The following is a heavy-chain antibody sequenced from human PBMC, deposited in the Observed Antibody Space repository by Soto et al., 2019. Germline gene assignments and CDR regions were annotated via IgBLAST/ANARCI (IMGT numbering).Heavy chain of an antibody. D-gene: IGHD3-16*01. CDR2: ISYDGSNK. Sequence: GGSLRLSCAASGFTFSSYAMHWVRQAPGKGLEWVAVISYDGSNKYYADSVKGRFTISRDNSKNTLYLQMNSLRAEDTAVYYCARVTDGGGGRAAFDIWGQGTMVTVSS. J-gene: IGHJ3*02. V-gene: IGHV3-30-3*01. CDR3: ARVTDGGGGRAAFDI. CDR1: GFTFSSYA.